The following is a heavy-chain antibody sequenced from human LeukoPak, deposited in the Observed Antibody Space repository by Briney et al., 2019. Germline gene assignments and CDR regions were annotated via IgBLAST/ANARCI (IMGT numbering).Heavy chain of an antibody. Sequence: GASVKVSCKASGGTFSSYAISWVRQAPGQGLEWMGGIIPIFGTANYAQKFQGRVTITTDESTSTAYMELSSLRSEDTAVYYCALCTFDDSSGYYPYWGQGTLVTVSS. CDR1: GGTFSSYA. J-gene: IGHJ4*02. CDR3: ALCTFDDSSGYYPY. CDR2: IIPIFGTA. V-gene: IGHV1-69*05. D-gene: IGHD3-22*01.